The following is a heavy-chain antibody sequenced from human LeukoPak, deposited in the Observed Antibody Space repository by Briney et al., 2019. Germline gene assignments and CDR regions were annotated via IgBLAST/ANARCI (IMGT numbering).Heavy chain of an antibody. CDR2: ISYSGST. CDR1: GGSISTFY. J-gene: IGHJ4*02. CDR3: ARQELSYGSGSHFDY. D-gene: IGHD3-16*02. V-gene: IGHV4-59*08. Sequence: SETLSLTCTVSGGSISTFYWTWIRQPPGKGLEWIGSISYSGSTNYSPSLEGRVTMSVDTSKNQFCLKLRAVTAADTAVYFCARQELSYGSGSHFDYWGQGILVTVSS.